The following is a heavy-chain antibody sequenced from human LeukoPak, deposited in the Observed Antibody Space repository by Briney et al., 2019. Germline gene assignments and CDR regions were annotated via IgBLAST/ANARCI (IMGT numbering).Heavy chain of an antibody. J-gene: IGHJ4*02. V-gene: IGHV4-4*02. CDR3: ARASEDSSGWYDRFDY. Sequence: SETLSLTCAVSGGSISSSNWWSWVRQPPGKGLEWIGEIYHSGSTNYNPSLKSRVTISVDKSKNQLSLKLSSVTAADTAVYYCARASEDSSGWYDRFDYWGQGTLVTVSS. CDR2: IYHSGST. D-gene: IGHD6-19*01. CDR1: GGSISSSNW.